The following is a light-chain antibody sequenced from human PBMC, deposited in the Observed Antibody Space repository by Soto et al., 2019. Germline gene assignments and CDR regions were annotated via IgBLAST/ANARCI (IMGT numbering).Light chain of an antibody. CDR1: QSVSSSY. Sequence: EIVLTQSPGTLYLSPGERATLSCRASQSVSSSYLAWYQQKPGQAPRLLIYGASSRATGIPDRFSGSGSGTDFTLTISRLEPEDFAVYYWQQYGSSLITFGQGTRLEIK. CDR3: QQYGSSLIT. V-gene: IGKV3-20*01. CDR2: GAS. J-gene: IGKJ5*01.